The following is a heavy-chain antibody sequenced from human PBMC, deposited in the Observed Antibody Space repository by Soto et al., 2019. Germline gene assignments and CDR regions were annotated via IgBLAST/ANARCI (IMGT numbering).Heavy chain of an antibody. J-gene: IGHJ5*02. CDR2: IIPIFGTA. Sequence: QVQLVQSGAEVKKPGSSVKVSCKASGGTFSSYAISWVRQAPGQGLEWMGGIIPIFGTANYAQKFQGRVTISADESTSPAYMELSSLRSEGTAVYYCARDAEDYRGWFDPWGQGSLVTVSS. V-gene: IGHV1-69*12. CDR1: GGTFSSYA. D-gene: IGHD4-4*01. CDR3: ARDAEDYRGWFDP.